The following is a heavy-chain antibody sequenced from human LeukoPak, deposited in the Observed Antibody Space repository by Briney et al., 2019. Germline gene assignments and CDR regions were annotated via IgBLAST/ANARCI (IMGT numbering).Heavy chain of an antibody. CDR1: GGSISSSNW. D-gene: IGHD5-12*01. Sequence: PSETLSLTCAVSGGSISSSNWWSWVRQPPGKGLEWIGEIYHSGSTNYNPPLESRVTISVDKSKNQFSLKVSSVTAADTAVYYCAVATTAYAFDIWGQGTMVTVSS. CDR2: IYHSGST. CDR3: AVATTAYAFDI. V-gene: IGHV4-4*02. J-gene: IGHJ3*02.